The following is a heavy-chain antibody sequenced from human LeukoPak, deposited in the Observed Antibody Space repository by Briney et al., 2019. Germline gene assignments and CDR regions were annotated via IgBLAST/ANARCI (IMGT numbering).Heavy chain of an antibody. CDR3: ATSLAVAGTRGWFDH. Sequence: SETLSLTCTFSGDSMSRFSWHWIRQPPGKGLEWIGHIYTSGTTNSNRSLKSRVTMSSDTSKNHVSLKLNSVTAADTAVYYCATSLAVAGTRGWFDHWGQGTLIAVSS. J-gene: IGHJ5*02. V-gene: IGHV4-4*08. CDR1: GDSMSRFS. CDR2: IYTSGTT. D-gene: IGHD6-19*01.